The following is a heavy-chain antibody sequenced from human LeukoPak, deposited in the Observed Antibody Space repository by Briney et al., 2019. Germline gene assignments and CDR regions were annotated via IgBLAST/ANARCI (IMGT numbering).Heavy chain of an antibody. CDR3: AKHYSGSSTASFDS. J-gene: IGHJ4*02. D-gene: IGHD1-26*01. Sequence: GGSLRLSCAASGFSFSYYAMNWVRQAPGEGLEWVSGLSGSGVSTYYADSVKGRFTISRDNSKNTLYLQLNDLRAEDTAVYYCAKHYSGSSTASFDSWGQGTLVTVSS. CDR2: LSGSGVST. V-gene: IGHV3-23*01. CDR1: GFSFSYYA.